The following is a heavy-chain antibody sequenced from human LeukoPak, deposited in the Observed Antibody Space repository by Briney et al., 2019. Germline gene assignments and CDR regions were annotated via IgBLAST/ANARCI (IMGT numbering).Heavy chain of an antibody. D-gene: IGHD3-16*01. J-gene: IGHJ4*02. CDR3: ARDATRGIGGSYDLDF. V-gene: IGHV1-46*01. Sequence: ASVKVSCKASGYNFSSYYIQWVRQDPGQGLEWMGLLNPSRGTTAYAPKFQGRVTMTRDTSSNTVYMELCGLRSDDTAIYYCARDATRGIGGSYDLDFWGQGSLVTVSS. CDR2: LNPSRGTT. CDR1: GYNFSSYY.